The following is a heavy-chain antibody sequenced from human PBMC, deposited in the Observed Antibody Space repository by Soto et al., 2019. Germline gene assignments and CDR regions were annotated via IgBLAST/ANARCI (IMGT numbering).Heavy chain of an antibody. Sequence: QVQLQQGGAGLLKPSETLSLTCTVNGGSLSGYYWSWIHQPPGKGLEWIGEINHSGNTNYHSSLKSRVTISVDTSKNQLSLNLPSVTAADTAVYYCARGVVATTRLFDSWGQGTLVTVSS. CDR2: INHSGNT. V-gene: IGHV4-34*01. J-gene: IGHJ4*02. CDR3: ARGVVATTRLFDS. D-gene: IGHD5-12*01. CDR1: GGSLSGYY.